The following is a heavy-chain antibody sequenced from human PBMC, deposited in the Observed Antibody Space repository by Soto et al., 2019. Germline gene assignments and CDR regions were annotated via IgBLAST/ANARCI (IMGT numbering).Heavy chain of an antibody. CDR1: GFTFSSYS. V-gene: IGHV3-21*01. J-gene: IGHJ5*02. CDR3: VRDLYYYDHWLDP. CDR2: ISSSSTYI. D-gene: IGHD3-22*01. Sequence: EVQLVESGGGLVKPGGSLRLSCAASGFTFSSYSMNWVRQAPGKGLEWVSSISSSSTYIYYADSVKGRFTISRDNAQNSLYLQMTSMRAEETSVYYSVRDLYYYDHWLDPWGQGTLVTVSS.